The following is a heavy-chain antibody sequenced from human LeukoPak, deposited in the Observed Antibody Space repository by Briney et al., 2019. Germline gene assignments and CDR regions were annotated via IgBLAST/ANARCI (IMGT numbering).Heavy chain of an antibody. D-gene: IGHD3-16*01. Sequence: AGPLRLSCAASGFTFSSYIMSWVRQAPGKGLDWVSLIGGSGDSTYYADSVKGRFTISRDNSKDTLYLRMNSLRADDTAVYYCAKEGPGGGGYFDDWGQGTLVTVSS. CDR1: GFTFSSYI. CDR3: AKEGPGGGGYFDD. CDR2: IGGSGDST. J-gene: IGHJ4*02. V-gene: IGHV3-23*01.